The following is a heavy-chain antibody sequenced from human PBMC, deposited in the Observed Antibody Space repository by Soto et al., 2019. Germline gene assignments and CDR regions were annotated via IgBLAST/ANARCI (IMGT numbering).Heavy chain of an antibody. CDR2: ISGSGGST. Sequence: GLPLRLSCAAAGCTCVSYAMSWVLQTPGKGLEWVSAISGSGGSTYYADSVKGRFTISRDNSKNTLYLQMNSLRAEDTAVYYCAKDIVVVPAAISFRGYGMAVRGQGTTVTVSS. D-gene: IGHD2-2*01. J-gene: IGHJ6*02. CDR3: AKDIVVVPAAISFRGYGMAV. CDR1: GCTCVSYA. V-gene: IGHV3-23*01.